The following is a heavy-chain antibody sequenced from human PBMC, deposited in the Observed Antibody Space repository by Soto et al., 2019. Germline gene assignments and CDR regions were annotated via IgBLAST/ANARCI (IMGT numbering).Heavy chain of an antibody. J-gene: IGHJ4*02. V-gene: IGHV3-74*01. CDR1: GFTLSSNW. D-gene: IGHD2-15*01. Sequence: GGSLRLSCAASGFTLSSNWMHWVRQAPGKGLVWVSRINSDGSSTSYADSVKGRFTISRDNAKNTLYLQMNSLRAEDTAVFYCAREACSGGSCFYFAPDYWGQETLVTVSS. CDR2: INSDGSST. CDR3: AREACSGGSCFYFAPDY.